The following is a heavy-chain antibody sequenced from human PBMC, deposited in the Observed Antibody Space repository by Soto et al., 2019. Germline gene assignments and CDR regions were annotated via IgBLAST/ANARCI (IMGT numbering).Heavy chain of an antibody. J-gene: IGHJ5*01. CDR3: SRVLGPPVTHGYDS. CDR1: GGSVTSGGYY. D-gene: IGHD2-15*01. Sequence: QVQLQESGPGLVRPSQTLSLTCTVSGGSVTSGGYYWSWIRHCPGKGLEWIGYIYSSGATNYNPSLTRRVAMSVDTSKNQFSLRLTSVTVADTAIYYCSRVLGPPVTHGYDSWGQGILVTVSS. CDR2: IYSSGAT. V-gene: IGHV4-31*03.